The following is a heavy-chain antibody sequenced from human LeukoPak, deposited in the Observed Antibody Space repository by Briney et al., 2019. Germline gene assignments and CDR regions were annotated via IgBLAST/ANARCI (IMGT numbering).Heavy chain of an antibody. J-gene: IGHJ4*02. Sequence: PSETLSLTCSVSGGSISISNYYWGWIRQSPGKGLEWIGSIYHSGSTYYNPSLKSRVTISADTSKNHFSLKLTSVTAADTAVYFCARHFGYDTSGYYPNFDYWGQGTLVTVSS. CDR2: IYHSGST. CDR3: ARHFGYDTSGYYPNFDY. V-gene: IGHV4-39*01. D-gene: IGHD3-22*01. CDR1: GGSISISNYY.